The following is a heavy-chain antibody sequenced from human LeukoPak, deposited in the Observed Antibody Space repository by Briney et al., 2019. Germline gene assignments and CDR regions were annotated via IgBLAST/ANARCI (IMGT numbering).Heavy chain of an antibody. J-gene: IGHJ6*03. V-gene: IGHV3-30*02. CDR3: ANLRSLSAHFYYYYMDV. Sequence: GGSLRLSCAASGFTFSSYWMSWVRQAPGKGLEWVAFIRFDGSNKYYADSVKGQFTISRDNSKNTLYLQMNSLRAEDTAVYYCANLRSLSAHFYYYYMDVWGKGTTVTISS. D-gene: IGHD5-12*01. CDR2: IRFDGSNK. CDR1: GFTFSSYW.